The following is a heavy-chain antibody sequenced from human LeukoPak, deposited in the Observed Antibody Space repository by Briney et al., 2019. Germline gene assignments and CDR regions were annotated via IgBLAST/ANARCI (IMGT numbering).Heavy chain of an antibody. CDR1: GGSISIYY. J-gene: IGHJ6*03. CDR2: TFYSGGT. CDR3: ARAEPGCSGGSCYLGRGLYMDV. D-gene: IGHD2-15*01. Sequence: SETLSLTCIVSGGSISIYYWCWIRQPPGEGVGWMGYTFYSGGTNNNPSLKSRVTISIDTYKNQLSLKLSSVTAADTAVYYCARAEPGCSGGSCYLGRGLYMDVWGKGTTVTISS. V-gene: IGHV4-59*01.